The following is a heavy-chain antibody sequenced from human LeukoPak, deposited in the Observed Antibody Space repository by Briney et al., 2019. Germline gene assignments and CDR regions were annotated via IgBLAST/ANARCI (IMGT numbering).Heavy chain of an antibody. Sequence: PSQTLSLTCTVSGGSISNGGYYWSWIRQPPGKGLEWIGSVYYGRSPYFNPSLESRATISVDTSKNHFSLKMSSVTAADTAVYYCARSSGTGTFSYWGQGTLVTVSS. V-gene: IGHV4-39*02. CDR1: GGSISNGGYY. CDR2: VYYGRSP. D-gene: IGHD6-25*01. J-gene: IGHJ4*02. CDR3: ARSSGTGTFSY.